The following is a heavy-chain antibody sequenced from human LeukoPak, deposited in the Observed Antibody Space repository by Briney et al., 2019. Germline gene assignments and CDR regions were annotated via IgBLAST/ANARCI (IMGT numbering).Heavy chain of an antibody. CDR3: ASSGYYYDSSGYYHSGYYFYYMDV. D-gene: IGHD3-22*01. V-gene: IGHV1-69*06. CDR2: IVPIFGTA. J-gene: IGHJ6*03. Sequence: SVKVSCKASGGTFSSYAISWVRQAPGQGLEWMGGIVPIFGTANYAQKFQGRVTITADKYTSTAYMELSSLRSEDTAVYYCASSGYYYDSSGYYHSGYYFYYMDVWGKGTTVTVSS. CDR1: GGTFSSYA.